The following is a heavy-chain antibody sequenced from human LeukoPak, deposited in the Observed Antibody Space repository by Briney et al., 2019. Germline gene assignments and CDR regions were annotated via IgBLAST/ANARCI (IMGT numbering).Heavy chain of an antibody. V-gene: IGHV3-23*01. CDR1: GYTFSSYA. D-gene: IGHD2-2*01. CDR2: ISGSGGST. J-gene: IGHJ4*02. CDR3: AKYQSGLLRGVHFDY. Sequence: GGSLRLTCAASGYTFSSYAMSWVRQAPGTGLEWVSAISGSGGSTYYADSVKGRFTISRDNSKNTLCLQMNSLRAEDTAVYYCAKYQSGLLRGVHFDYWGQGTLVTVSS.